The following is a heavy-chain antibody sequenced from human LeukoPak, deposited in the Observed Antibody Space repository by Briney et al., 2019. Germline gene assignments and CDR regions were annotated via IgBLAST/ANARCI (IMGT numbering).Heavy chain of an antibody. CDR2: ITTSGATT. J-gene: IGHJ4*01. CDR3: AIMHGYYDGSGYWVQ. D-gene: IGHD3-22*01. Sequence: PGGSLRLSCAASGFTFSSYGMSWVRQAPGKGLEWVSFITTSGATTSYADSVKGRFTISRDNPRNTLYMQMNSLRDEDTALYYCAIMHGYYDGSGYWVQWGHGTLVTVSS. CDR1: GFTFSSYG. V-gene: IGHV3-23*01.